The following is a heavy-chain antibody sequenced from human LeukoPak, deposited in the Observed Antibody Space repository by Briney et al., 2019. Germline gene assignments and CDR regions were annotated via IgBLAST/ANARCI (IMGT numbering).Heavy chain of an antibody. Sequence: SETLSLTCTVSGVSIGSYYWSWIRQPPGKGLELIAYISNSGSTNYNPSLKSRVTISVDTSKNHFSLKLSSVTAADTAIYFCARRGFFDFWGQGTLVTVSS. CDR1: GVSIGSYY. V-gene: IGHV4-59*08. CDR3: ARRGFFDF. J-gene: IGHJ4*02. CDR2: ISNSGST.